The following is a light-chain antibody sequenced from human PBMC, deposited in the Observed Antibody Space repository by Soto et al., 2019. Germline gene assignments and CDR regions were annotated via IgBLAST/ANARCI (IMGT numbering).Light chain of an antibody. J-gene: IGKJ5*01. CDR1: QSVNVL. Sequence: EVVLTQSPATLSVSPGEGATLSCRASQSVNVLLAWYQQKPGQAPRLLIYRASTRATGVPARFSGSGSETEFTPTISTLQSEDFAVYYCQQYNNWPLTFGQGTRLEIK. CDR2: RAS. V-gene: IGKV3-15*01. CDR3: QQYNNWPLT.